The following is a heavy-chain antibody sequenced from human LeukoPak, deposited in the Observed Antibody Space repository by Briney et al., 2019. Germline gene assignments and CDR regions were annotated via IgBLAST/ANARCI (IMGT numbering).Heavy chain of an antibody. V-gene: IGHV3-30*18. D-gene: IGHD3-9*01. CDR3: AKDSDAYYDILTGPSFDY. J-gene: IGHJ4*02. CDR1: GFTFSSYG. CDR2: ISYDGSNK. Sequence: SGGSLRLSCAASGFTFSSYGMHWVRQAPGKGLEWVAVISYDGSNKYYADSVKGRFTISRDNSKNTLYLQMNSLRAEDTAVYYCAKDSDAYYDILTGPSFDYWGQGTLVTVSS.